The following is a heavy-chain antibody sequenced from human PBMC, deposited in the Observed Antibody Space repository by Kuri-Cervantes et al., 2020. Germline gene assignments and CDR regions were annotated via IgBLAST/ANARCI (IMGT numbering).Heavy chain of an antibody. V-gene: IGHV3-30-3*01. Sequence: GESLKISCAASGFTFSSYAMHWVRQAPGKGLEWAAVISYDGSNKYYADSVKGRFTISRDNSKNTLYLQMNSLRAEDTAVYYCGRDREPYGSGSCDYWGQGTLVTVSS. CDR2: ISYDGSNK. CDR3: GRDREPYGSGSCDY. J-gene: IGHJ4*02. D-gene: IGHD3-10*01. CDR1: GFTFSSYA.